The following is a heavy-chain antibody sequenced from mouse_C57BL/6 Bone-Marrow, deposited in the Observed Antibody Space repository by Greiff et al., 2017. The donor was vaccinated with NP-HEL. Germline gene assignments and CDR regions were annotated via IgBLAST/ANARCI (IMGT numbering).Heavy chain of an antibody. CDR3: TTCRYYGSSWFAY. J-gene: IGHJ3*01. V-gene: IGHV14-4*01. Sequence: VQLQQSGAELVRPGASVKLSCTASGFNIKDDYMHWVKQRPEQGLEWIGWIDPENGDTEYASKFQGKATITADTSSNTAYLQLSSLTSEDTAVYDCTTCRYYGSSWFAYWGQGTLVTVTA. D-gene: IGHD1-1*01. CDR2: IDPENGDT. CDR1: GFNIKDDY.